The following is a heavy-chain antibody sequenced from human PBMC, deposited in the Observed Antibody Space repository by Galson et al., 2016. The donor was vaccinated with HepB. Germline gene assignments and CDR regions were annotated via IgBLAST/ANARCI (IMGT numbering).Heavy chain of an antibody. CDR1: GGSISSGDYY. V-gene: IGHV4-30-4*01. D-gene: IGHD5-24*01. CDR2: FYYSGTT. J-gene: IGHJ4*02. Sequence: LSLTCTVSGGSISSGDYYWSWIRQPPGKGLEWIGYFYYSGTTYYNPSLKSRSTISVDTSKNQFSLKLSSVTAADTAVYYCARGEGYNLYWGQGTLVTVSS. CDR3: ARGEGYNLY.